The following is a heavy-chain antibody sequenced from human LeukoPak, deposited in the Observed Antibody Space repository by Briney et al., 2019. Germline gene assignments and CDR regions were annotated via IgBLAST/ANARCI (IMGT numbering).Heavy chain of an antibody. J-gene: IGHJ4*02. Sequence: NYNPSLKSRVTISVDTSKNQFSLKLSSVTAADTAVYYCARDGRRITIFGVVIIRGGYFDYWGQGTLVTVSS. CDR3: ARDGRRITIFGVVIIRGGYFDY. D-gene: IGHD3-3*01. V-gene: IGHV4-34*01.